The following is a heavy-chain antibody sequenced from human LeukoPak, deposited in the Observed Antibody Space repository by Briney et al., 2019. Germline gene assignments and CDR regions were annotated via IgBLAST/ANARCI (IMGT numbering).Heavy chain of an antibody. J-gene: IGHJ4*02. D-gene: IGHD3-16*01. Sequence: SETLSLTCTVSGGSLSSDSYYWSWIRQPAGKRLEWIGRIYSSGSTDYNSYLQSRVIISLDTSKKQFSLKLTSVTPADTAVYYCARDGGAAGPEDYWGQGTLVTVSS. V-gene: IGHV4-61*02. CDR2: IYSSGST. CDR1: GGSLSSDSYY. CDR3: ARDGGAAGPEDY.